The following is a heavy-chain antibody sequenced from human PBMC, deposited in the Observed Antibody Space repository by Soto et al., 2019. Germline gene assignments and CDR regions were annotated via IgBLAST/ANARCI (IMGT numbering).Heavy chain of an antibody. V-gene: IGHV1-46*01. CDR1: GYTFTTYY. CDR2: INPSGGST. CDR3: ARDARTNNCIDYYYGMDV. J-gene: IGHJ6*02. Sequence: GASVKVSCKASGYTFTTYYMRWVRQAPGQGLEWMGIINPSGGSTSYAQKFQGRVTMTRDTSTSTVYMELSSLRSEDTAVYYCARDARTNNCIDYYYGMDVWAQGTTVTVSS. D-gene: IGHD1-20*01.